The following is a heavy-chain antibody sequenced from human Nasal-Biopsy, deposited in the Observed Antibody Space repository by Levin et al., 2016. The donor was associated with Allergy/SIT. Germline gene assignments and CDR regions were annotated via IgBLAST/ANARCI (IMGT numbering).Heavy chain of an antibody. CDR1: GGTFSTFA. V-gene: IGHV1-18*01. J-gene: IGHJ5*02. D-gene: IGHD6-13*01. Sequence: ASVKVSCKASGGTFSTFAISWVRQAPGQGLEWMGWISAHTGNTGYAQKFQGRVTLTTDTSASTAYMELRSLRSDDTALYYCARFWYQMPSHWFDPWGQGTLVTVSS. CDR3: ARFWYQMPSHWFDP. CDR2: ISAHTGNT.